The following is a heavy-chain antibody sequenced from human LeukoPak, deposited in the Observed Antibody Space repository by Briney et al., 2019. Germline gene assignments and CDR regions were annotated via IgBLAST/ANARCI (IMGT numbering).Heavy chain of an antibody. D-gene: IGHD2-8*01. CDR1: GFTFDDYT. Sequence: GGSLRLSCAASGFTFDDYTFHWVRQAPGKGLEWVSLISRDGGSTYYADSVRGRFTISRDNGKDSLYLQMNSLRTEDTALYYCTKDRYCTTTFCPLDYWGQGTLVTVSS. J-gene: IGHJ4*02. CDR3: TKDRYCTTTFCPLDY. V-gene: IGHV3-43*01. CDR2: ISRDGGST.